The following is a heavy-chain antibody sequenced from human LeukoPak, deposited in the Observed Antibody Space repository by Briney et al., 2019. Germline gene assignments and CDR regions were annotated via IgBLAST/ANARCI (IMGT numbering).Heavy chain of an antibody. CDR1: GLPFRTDA. CDR3: ARYYYHSSGYYYFDY. D-gene: IGHD3-22*01. Sequence: PGGSLRLSCAASGLPFRTDAMTWVRQAPGQGLEWVSVIYSGGTIYYADSVKGRFTISRDNSKNTLYLQMNSLRAEDTAVYYCARYYYHSSGYYYFDYWGQGTLVTVSS. CDR2: IYSGGTI. J-gene: IGHJ4*02. V-gene: IGHV3-53*01.